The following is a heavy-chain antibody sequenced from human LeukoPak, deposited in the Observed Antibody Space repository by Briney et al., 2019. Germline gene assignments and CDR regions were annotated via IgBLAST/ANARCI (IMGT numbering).Heavy chain of an antibody. Sequence: PGGSLRLSCAASGFTFSDYYMSWIRQARGKGLEWVSYISTGSTYTYYADSVKGRFTISRDNAKNSLYLQINSLRAEDTAVYYCATMLVGTNLFDYWGQGTLVTVSS. CDR2: ISTGSTYT. CDR3: ATMLVGTNLFDY. CDR1: GFTFSDYY. V-gene: IGHV3-11*03. D-gene: IGHD5-12*01. J-gene: IGHJ4*02.